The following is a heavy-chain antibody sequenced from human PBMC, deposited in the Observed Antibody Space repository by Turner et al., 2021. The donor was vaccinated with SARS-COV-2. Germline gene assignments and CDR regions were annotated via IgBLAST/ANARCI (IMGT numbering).Heavy chain of an antibody. CDR1: GDRVSSNSAA. CDR3: ARFIGTDAFGI. Sequence: QVQLQQSGPGLLKPSQTLSLTCAISGDRVSSNSAAWSWLRQSPSRGLEWLGRTYYRSKWYFDYAESVKSRIIINPDTSKNQFSLQVNSVTPDDTAVYYCARFIGTDAFGIWGQGTMVIVSS. V-gene: IGHV6-1*01. J-gene: IGHJ3*02. D-gene: IGHD3-16*02. CDR2: TYYRSKWYF.